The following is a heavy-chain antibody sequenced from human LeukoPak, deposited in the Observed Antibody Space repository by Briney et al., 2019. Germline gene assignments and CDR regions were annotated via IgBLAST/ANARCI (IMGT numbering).Heavy chain of an antibody. CDR2: IYTSGST. CDR3: ARVIMSSLYYYYMDV. V-gene: IGHV4-61*02. D-gene: IGHD3-3*01. CDR1: GGSISSGSYY. J-gene: IGHJ6*03. Sequence: SETLSLTCTVSGGSISSGSYYWSWIRQPAGKGLEWIGRIYTSGSTNYNPSLKSRVTISVDPSKNQFSLKLSSVTAADTAVYYCARVIMSSLYYYYMDVWGKGTTVTVSS.